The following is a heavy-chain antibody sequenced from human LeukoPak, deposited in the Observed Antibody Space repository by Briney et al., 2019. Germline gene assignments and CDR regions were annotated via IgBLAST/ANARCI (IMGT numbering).Heavy chain of an antibody. CDR2: IYHSGSS. J-gene: IGHJ4*02. CDR3: ARAPYCSGGSCYWRFDY. CDR1: GGSVSSSNW. V-gene: IGHV4-4*02. D-gene: IGHD2-15*01. Sequence: SETLSLTCAVSGGSVSSSNWWSWVRQPPGKGLEWIGEIYHSGSSNYNPSLKSRVTISVDKSKNQFSLKLSSVTAADTAVYYCARAPYCSGGSCYWRFDYWGQGTLVTVSS.